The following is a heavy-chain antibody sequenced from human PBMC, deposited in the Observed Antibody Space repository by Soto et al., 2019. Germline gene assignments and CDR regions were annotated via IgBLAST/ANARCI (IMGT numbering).Heavy chain of an antibody. V-gene: IGHV1-69*02. D-gene: IGHD3-10*01. J-gene: IGHJ5*02. CDR2: IIPIDAIA. Sequence: QVQLVQSGAEVKKPGSSVKVSCKASGGTFSRYTINWVRQAPGQGLEWMGRIIPIDAIASYTQKFQGRVTITVDKSSTTAYMELSSLRSDDSAVYYCARGSTIVRGAPSWFDPWGQGTLVTVSS. CDR1: GGTFSRYT. CDR3: ARGSTIVRGAPSWFDP.